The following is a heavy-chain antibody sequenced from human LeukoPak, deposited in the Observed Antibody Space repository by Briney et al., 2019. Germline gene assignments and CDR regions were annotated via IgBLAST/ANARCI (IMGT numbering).Heavy chain of an antibody. CDR2: INPNSGGT. CDR3: ARDVPDDFWSGYYSPNYFDY. CDR1: GYTFTGYY. Sequence: VASVKVSCKASGYTFTGYYMHWVRQAPGQGLEWMGWINPNSGGTNYAQKFQGRVTMTRDTSISTAYMELSRLRSDDTAVYYCARDVPDDFWSGYYSPNYFDYWGQRTLVTVSS. V-gene: IGHV1-2*02. J-gene: IGHJ4*02. D-gene: IGHD3-3*01.